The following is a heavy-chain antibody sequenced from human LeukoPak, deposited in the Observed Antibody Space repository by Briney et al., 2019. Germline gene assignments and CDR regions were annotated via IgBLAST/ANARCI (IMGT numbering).Heavy chain of an antibody. CDR2: INPNSVGT. CDR1: GYTFSDYY. D-gene: IGHD6-19*01. Sequence: ASVKVSCKASGYTFSDYYMHWVRQAPGQGLEWMGWINPNSVGTNNAQKFQGRVTMTRDTSISTAYMELSRLRSDDTAVYYCAREGYSNGLDIWGQGTMVTV. J-gene: IGHJ3*02. V-gene: IGHV1-2*02. CDR3: AREGYSNGLDI.